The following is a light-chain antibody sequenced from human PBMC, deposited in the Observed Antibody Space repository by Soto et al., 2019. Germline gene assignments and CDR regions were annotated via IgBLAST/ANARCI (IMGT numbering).Light chain of an antibody. Sequence: IVVTQSPGTLSLSPGERATLACRASQSVSSSYLAWYQQKPGQAPRLLIYGASSRATGIPDRFSGSGSGTDFTLTISRLEPEDFAVYYCQQYGSSPPWTFGQGTKVEIK. CDR1: QSVSSSY. V-gene: IGKV3-20*01. CDR3: QQYGSSPPWT. J-gene: IGKJ1*01. CDR2: GAS.